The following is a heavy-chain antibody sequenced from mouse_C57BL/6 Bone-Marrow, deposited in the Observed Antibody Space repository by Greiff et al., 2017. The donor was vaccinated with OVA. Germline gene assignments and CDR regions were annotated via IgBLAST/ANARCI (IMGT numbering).Heavy chain of an antibody. Sequence: QVQLQQPGAELVKPGASVKLSCKASGYTFTSYWMHWVKQRPGQGLEWIGMIHPNSGSTNYNEKLKSKATLTVDKSSSTAYMQLSSLTSEDSAVYYCARGLRRAMDYWGQGTSVTVSS. J-gene: IGHJ4*01. V-gene: IGHV1-64*01. CDR2: IHPNSGST. D-gene: IGHD2-4*01. CDR3: ARGLRRAMDY. CDR1: GYTFTSYW.